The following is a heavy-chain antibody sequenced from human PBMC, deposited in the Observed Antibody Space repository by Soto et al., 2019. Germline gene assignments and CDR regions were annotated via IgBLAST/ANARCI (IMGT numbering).Heavy chain of an antibody. V-gene: IGHV5-51*01. CDR1: GYSFTRYW. J-gene: IGHJ6*04. CDR3: AIHSTRSFHYNYSGMDV. Sequence: GESLKISCKGSGYSFTRYWIGWVRPMPGKGLEWMGSIYSGDSDTRYSPSFQGQVTISADKSISTAYLQWSSLKASDTAMYYCAIHSTRSFHYNYSGMDVGGEGTTVNVPS. CDR2: IYSGDSDT. D-gene: IGHD1-26*01.